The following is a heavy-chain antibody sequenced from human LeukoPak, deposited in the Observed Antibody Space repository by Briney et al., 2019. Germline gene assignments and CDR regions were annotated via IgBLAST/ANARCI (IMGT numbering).Heavy chain of an antibody. CDR1: GGSISSSSYY. CDR3: ARRGVGSTSAAFDI. Sequence: SETLSLTGTVSGGSISSSSYYWGWIRQPPGKGLEWIGSIYYSGSTYYNPSLKSRVTISVDTSKNQFSLKLSSVTAADTAVYYCARRGVGSTSAAFDIWGQGTMVTVSS. CDR2: IYYSGST. J-gene: IGHJ3*02. V-gene: IGHV4-39*01. D-gene: IGHD1-26*01.